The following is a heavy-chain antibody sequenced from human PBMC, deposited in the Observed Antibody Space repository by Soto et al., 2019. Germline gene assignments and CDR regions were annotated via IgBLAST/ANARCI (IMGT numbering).Heavy chain of an antibody. CDR2: INPDSGAT. V-gene: IGHV1-2*02. J-gene: IGHJ4*02. CDR3: ARGDYGTGGYPFPYFDY. Sequence: GVSVKVSCKASGGTFSSYAISWVRQAPGQGLEWMGWINPDSGATNYAQNFQGRVTLTSDTSISTASMDLTSLTSDDTAVYYCARGDYGTGGYPFPYFDYWGQGTLVTVSS. D-gene: IGHD2-8*02. CDR1: GGTFSSYA.